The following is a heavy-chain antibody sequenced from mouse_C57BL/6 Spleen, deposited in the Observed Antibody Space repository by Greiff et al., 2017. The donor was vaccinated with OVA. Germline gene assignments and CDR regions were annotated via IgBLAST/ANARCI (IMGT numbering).Heavy chain of an antibody. J-gene: IGHJ1*03. V-gene: IGHV1-69*01. Sequence: QVQLQQPGAELVMPGASVKLSCKASGYTFTSYWMHWVKQRPGQGLVWIGEIDPSDSYTTYNQKFTGKSTLTVDTSSSTAYMQLSSLTSEDSAVYYWARRVLRNYDDWGTGTTVTVSS. CDR1: GYTFTSYW. D-gene: IGHD1-1*01. CDR3: ARRVLRNYDD. CDR2: IDPSDSYT.